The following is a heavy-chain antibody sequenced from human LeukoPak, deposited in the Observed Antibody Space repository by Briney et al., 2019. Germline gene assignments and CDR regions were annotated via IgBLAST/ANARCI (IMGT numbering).Heavy chain of an antibody. J-gene: IGHJ4*02. CDR2: IYPGDSNM. CDR1: GYNFTNYW. V-gene: IGHV5-51*01. CDR3: ARISYYSGGGKGAHDY. D-gene: IGHD3-10*01. Sequence: GESLKISCQGSGYNFTNYWIGWVRQMPGKGLEWMGIIYPGDSNMRYSPSFQGQVSISADKSITTAYLQWSSLKASDTAMYYCARISYYSGGGKGAHDYWGQGTLVTVSS.